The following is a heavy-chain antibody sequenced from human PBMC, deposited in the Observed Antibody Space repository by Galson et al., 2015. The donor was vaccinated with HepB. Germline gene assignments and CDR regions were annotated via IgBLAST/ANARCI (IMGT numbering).Heavy chain of an antibody. D-gene: IGHD5-18*01. CDR2: IKSKTDGGTT. CDR3: TTEYSSSPDYYYYYYMDV. V-gene: IGHV3-15*01. J-gene: IGHJ6*03. CDR1: GFTFSNAW. Sequence: SLRLSCAASGFTFSNAWMSWVRQAPGKGLEWVDRIKSKTDGGTTDYAAPVKGRFTISRDDSKNTLYLQMNSLKTEDTAVYYCTTEYSSSPDYYYYYYMDVWGKGTTVTVSS.